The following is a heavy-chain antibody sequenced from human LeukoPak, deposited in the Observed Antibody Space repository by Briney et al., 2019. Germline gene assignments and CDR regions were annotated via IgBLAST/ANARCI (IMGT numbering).Heavy chain of an antibody. Sequence: SETLSPTCTVSGGSISSSSYYWGWIRQPPGKGLEWIGSIYHSGSTYYNPSLMSRVTISVDTSKNQFSLKVNSVTAADTAVYYCARIGRLVSIGAGDLSDWGQGTLVTVSS. CDR3: ARIGRLVSIGAGDLSD. V-gene: IGHV4-39*01. CDR1: GGSISSSSYY. CDR2: IYHSGST. J-gene: IGHJ1*01. D-gene: IGHD6-19*01.